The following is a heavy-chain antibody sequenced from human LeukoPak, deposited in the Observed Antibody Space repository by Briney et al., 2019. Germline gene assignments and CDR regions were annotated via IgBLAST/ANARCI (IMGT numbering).Heavy chain of an antibody. V-gene: IGHV4-39*01. CDR1: GGSISSSSYY. J-gene: IGHJ5*02. CDR2: IYYSGST. CDR3: ARHGPMIVVVITRYNWFDP. D-gene: IGHD3-22*01. Sequence: SGTLSLTCTVSGGSISSSSYYWGWIRQPPGKGLEWIGSIYYSGSTYYNPSLKSRVTISVDTSKNQFSLKLSSVTAADTAVYYCARHGPMIVVVITRYNWFDPWGQGTLVTVSS.